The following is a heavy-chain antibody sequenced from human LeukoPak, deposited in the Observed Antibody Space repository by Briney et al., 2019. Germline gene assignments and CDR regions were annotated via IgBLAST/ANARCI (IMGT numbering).Heavy chain of an antibody. CDR2: INTDGSRT. V-gene: IGHV3-74*01. D-gene: IGHD5-12*01. CDR3: ARIKWPTHNWFDP. J-gene: IGHJ5*02. Sequence: GGSLRLSCAASGFTFSSYWMHWVRQAPGKGLVWVSRINTDGSRTIYADSVKGRFTISRDNAKNTLYLQMNSLRAEDTAVYYCARIKWPTHNWFDPWGQGTLVTVSS. CDR1: GFTFSSYW.